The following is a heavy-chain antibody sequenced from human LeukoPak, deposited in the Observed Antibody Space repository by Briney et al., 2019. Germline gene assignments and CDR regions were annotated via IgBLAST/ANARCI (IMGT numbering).Heavy chain of an antibody. D-gene: IGHD5-24*01. CDR1: GYTFTSYA. CDR2: INTNTGNP. Sequence: ASVKVCCKASGYTFTSYAMNWVRRAPGQGLEWMGWINTNTGNPTYAQGFTGRFVFSLDTSVSTAYLQISSLKAEDTAVYYCARSVGLGDGYIVTFDYWGQGTLVTVSS. J-gene: IGHJ4*02. V-gene: IGHV7-4-1*02. CDR3: ARSVGLGDGYIVTFDY.